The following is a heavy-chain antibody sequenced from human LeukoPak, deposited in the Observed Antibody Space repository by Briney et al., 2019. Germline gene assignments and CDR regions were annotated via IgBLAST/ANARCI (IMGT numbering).Heavy chain of an antibody. CDR2: INHSGST. Sequence: SETLSLTCAVCGGSFSRYYWSSVRQPPGKGLEWIGEINHSGSTNYNPSLKSRVTISVDTSKSQFSLKLSSVTAADTAVYYCATGSCLYYSSTSCHYYYYYMDVWGKGTSVTVSS. V-gene: IGHV4-34*01. J-gene: IGHJ6*03. CDR3: ATGSCLYYSSTSCHYYYYYMDV. CDR1: GGSFSRYY. D-gene: IGHD2-2*01.